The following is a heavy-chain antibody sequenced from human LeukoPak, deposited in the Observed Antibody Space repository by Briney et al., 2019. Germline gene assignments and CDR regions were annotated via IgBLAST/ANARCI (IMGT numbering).Heavy chain of an antibody. CDR3: ARAPLLRYFDWLLLNWFDP. D-gene: IGHD3-9*01. J-gene: IGHJ5*02. CDR2: INHSGST. V-gene: IGHV4-34*01. CDR1: GGSFSGYY. Sequence: PSETLSLTCAVYGGSFSGYYWSWIRQPPGKGLEWIGEINHSGSTNYNPSLKSRVTISVDTSKNQFSLKLSSVTAADTAVYYCARAPLLRYFDWLLLNWFDPWGQGTLVTVSS.